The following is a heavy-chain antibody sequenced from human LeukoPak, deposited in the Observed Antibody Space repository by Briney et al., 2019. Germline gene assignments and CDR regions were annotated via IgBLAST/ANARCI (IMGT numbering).Heavy chain of an antibody. V-gene: IGHV4-59*08. D-gene: IGHD4-17*01. CDR1: GGSISYYY. CDR3: VRQGNGDLYYFDY. Sequence: SETLSLTCTVSGGSISYYYWSWIRQPPGKGLEWIGYIYYSGSTKYNPSLKSQITISVDTSKNQFSLKLSSVTAADTAMYYCVRQGNGDLYYFDYWGQGTLVTVSS. J-gene: IGHJ4*02. CDR2: IYYSGST.